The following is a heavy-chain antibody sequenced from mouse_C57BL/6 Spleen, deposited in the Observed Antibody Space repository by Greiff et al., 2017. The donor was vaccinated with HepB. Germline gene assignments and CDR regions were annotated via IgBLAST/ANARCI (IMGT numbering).Heavy chain of an antibody. D-gene: IGHD1-1*01. CDR2: IRNKANGYTT. V-gene: IGHV7-3*01. J-gene: IGHJ1*03. CDR1: GFTFTDYY. Sequence: EVKVVESGGGLVQPGGSLSLSCAASGFTFTDYYMSWVRQPPGKALEWLGFIRNKANGYTTEYSASVKGRFTISRDNSQSILYLQMNALRAEDSATYYCARSSTVGGWYFDVWGTGTTVTVSS. CDR3: ARSSTVGGWYFDV.